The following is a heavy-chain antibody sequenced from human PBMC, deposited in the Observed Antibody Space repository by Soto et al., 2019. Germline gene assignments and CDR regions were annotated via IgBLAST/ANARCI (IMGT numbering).Heavy chain of an antibody. V-gene: IGHV3-33*01. CDR3: ARDLNPGYSSSWYPDY. J-gene: IGHJ4*02. Sequence: PGGSLRLSCAASGFTFSSYGMHWVRQAPGKGLEWVAVIWYDGSNKYYADSVKGRFTISRDNSKNTLYLQMNSLRAEDTAVYYCARDLNPGYSSSWYPDYWGQGTLVTVSS. CDR2: IWYDGSNK. D-gene: IGHD6-13*01. CDR1: GFTFSSYG.